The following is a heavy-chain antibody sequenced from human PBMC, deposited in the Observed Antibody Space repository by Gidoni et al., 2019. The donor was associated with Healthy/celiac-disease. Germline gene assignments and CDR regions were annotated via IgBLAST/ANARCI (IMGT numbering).Heavy chain of an antibody. D-gene: IGHD5-18*01. J-gene: IGHJ6*02. CDR2: IYYRGST. CDR3: ARGRGYSYFYYYGMDV. V-gene: IGHV4-31*02. Sequence: GYYWSWIRQHPGKGLEWIGYIYYRGSTYYNPSLKRRVTISVDTSKNQFSLKLSSVTAADTAVYYCARGRGYSYFYYYGMDVWGQGTTVTVSS. CDR1: GYY.